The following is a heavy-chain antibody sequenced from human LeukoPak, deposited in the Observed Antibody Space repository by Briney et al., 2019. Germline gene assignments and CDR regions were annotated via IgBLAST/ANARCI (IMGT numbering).Heavy chain of an antibody. CDR2: IYYGGRT. Sequence: SSETLSLTCSVSGGSISSHYWTWVRQPPGQALEFIGYIYYGGRTQYNPSLKSRVTMTMDTSKNQFSLRLNSVSAADTAVYYCAREVTVAGTFYFYMDVWGKGTTATVSS. D-gene: IGHD6-19*01. J-gene: IGHJ6*03. V-gene: IGHV4-59*11. CDR1: GGSISSHY. CDR3: AREVTVAGTFYFYMDV.